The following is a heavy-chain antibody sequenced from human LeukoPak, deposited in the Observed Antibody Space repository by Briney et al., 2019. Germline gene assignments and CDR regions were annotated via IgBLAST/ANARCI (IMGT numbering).Heavy chain of an antibody. D-gene: IGHD3-3*01. V-gene: IGHV3-30*02. CDR2: IRYDGSNK. CDR1: GFTFSAYG. Sequence: GGSLRLSCAASGFTFSAYGMRWVRQAPGKGLEWVAFIRYDGSNKYYAASLKGRFTISRDNSKNTLYLQMNSLRAEDTAVYYCANEVTIFGVVNDYWGQGTLVTVSS. CDR3: ANEVTIFGVVNDY. J-gene: IGHJ4*02.